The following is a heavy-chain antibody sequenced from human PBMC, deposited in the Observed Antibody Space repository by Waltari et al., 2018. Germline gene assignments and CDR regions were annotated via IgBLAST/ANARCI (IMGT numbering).Heavy chain of an antibody. J-gene: IGHJ4*02. CDR2: INHSGST. CDR1: GGSFSGYY. V-gene: IGHV4-34*01. CDR3: ARGKDNRKRHFDY. Sequence: QVQLQQWGAGLLKPSETLSLTCAVYGGSFSGYYWSWIRQPPGKGLEWIGEINHSGSTNYNPSLKSRVTISVDTSKNQFSLKLSSVTAADTAVYYCARGKDNRKRHFDYWGQGTLVTVSS. D-gene: IGHD1-20*01.